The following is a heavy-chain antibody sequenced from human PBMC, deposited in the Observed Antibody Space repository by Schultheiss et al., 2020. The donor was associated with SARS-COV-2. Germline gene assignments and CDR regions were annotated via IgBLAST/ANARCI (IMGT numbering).Heavy chain of an antibody. CDR3: ARRAAEGDYGDLVDY. Sequence: SQTLSLTCTVSGGSISSYYWSWIRQPAGKGLEWIGRIYTSGSTNFNPSLKSRVTMSVDTSKNQFSLKLSSVTAADTAVYYCARRAAEGDYGDLVDYWGQGTLVTVSS. CDR2: IYTSGST. J-gene: IGHJ4*02. D-gene: IGHD4-17*01. V-gene: IGHV4-4*07. CDR1: GGSISSYY.